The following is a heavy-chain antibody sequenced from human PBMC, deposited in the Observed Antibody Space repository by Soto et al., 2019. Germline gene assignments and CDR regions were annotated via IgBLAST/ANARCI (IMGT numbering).Heavy chain of an antibody. Sequence: SETLSLTCTVSGVPISTDDYYWTWIRQPPGKGLEWIGYIYYSGSTYYNWSLKSRVTISIDTSKNQFSLNLSSVTAADTAVYYCVGGKGVDGRQYLDNWGQGTLVTVSS. CDR3: VGGKGVDGRQYLDN. V-gene: IGHV4-30-4*01. CDR2: IYYSGST. CDR1: GVPISTDDYY. D-gene: IGHD1-26*01. J-gene: IGHJ4*02.